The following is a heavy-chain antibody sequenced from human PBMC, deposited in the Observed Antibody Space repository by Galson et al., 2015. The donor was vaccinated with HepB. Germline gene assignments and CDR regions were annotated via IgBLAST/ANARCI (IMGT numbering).Heavy chain of an antibody. D-gene: IGHD4/OR15-4a*01. J-gene: IGHJ6*02. CDR1: GFTFSSYG. Sequence: SLRLSCAASGFTFSSYGMHWVRQAPGKGLEWVAVIWYDGSNKYYADSVKGRFTISRDNSKNTLYLQMNSLRAEDTAVYYCARGHGYGAGNYYYYYGMDVWGQGTTVTVSS. CDR3: ARGHGYGAGNYYYYYGMDV. CDR2: IWYDGSNK. V-gene: IGHV3-33*01.